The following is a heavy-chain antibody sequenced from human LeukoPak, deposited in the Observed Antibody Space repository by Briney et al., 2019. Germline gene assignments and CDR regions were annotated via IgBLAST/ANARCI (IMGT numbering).Heavy chain of an antibody. V-gene: IGHV4-4*07. CDR3: ARQGAAAIHSGSFDI. J-gene: IGHJ3*02. D-gene: IGHD2-2*01. CDR1: GASINNYY. CDR2: INTSGST. Sequence: SETLSLTCTVSGASINNYYWSWIRQTAGKRLEWIGPINTSGSTNYNPSLKSRVTTSVDTSKNQFSLKLTSVTAADTAVYCCARQGAAAIHSGSFDIWGQGTMVTVSS.